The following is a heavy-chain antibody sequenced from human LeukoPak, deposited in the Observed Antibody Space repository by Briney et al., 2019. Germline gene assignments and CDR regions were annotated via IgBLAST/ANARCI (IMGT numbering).Heavy chain of an antibody. CDR1: GDSISSSSYY. CDR3: ARKTPLYSSGWYGGWFDP. CDR2: IYYRGTT. J-gene: IGHJ5*02. D-gene: IGHD6-19*01. V-gene: IGHV4-39*07. Sequence: SETLSLTCTVSGDSISSSSYYWGWIRQPPGKGLEWIGSIYYRGTTYYNPSLKSRVIISVNMSKNQFSLKLSSLTATDTALYYCARKTPLYSSGWYGGWFDPWGQGTLVTVSS.